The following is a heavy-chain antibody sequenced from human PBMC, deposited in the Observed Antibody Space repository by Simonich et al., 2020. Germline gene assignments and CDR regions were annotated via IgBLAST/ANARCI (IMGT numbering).Heavy chain of an antibody. Sequence: QVQLVQSGAEVKQPGASVKVSCKASGYTFTGYYMHWVRQAPGQGLEWMGWINPNRSVKNYAQKFQGRVTMTRDTSISTAYMELSRLRSDDTAVYYCARDRAARYYYYYYMDVWGKGTTVTVSS. CDR2: INPNRSVK. CDR3: ARDRAARYYYYYYMDV. V-gene: IGHV1-2*02. CDR1: GYTFTGYY. J-gene: IGHJ6*03. D-gene: IGHD6-6*01.